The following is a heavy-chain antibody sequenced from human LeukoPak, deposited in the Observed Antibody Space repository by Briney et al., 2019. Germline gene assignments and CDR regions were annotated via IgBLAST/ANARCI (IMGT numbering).Heavy chain of an antibody. CDR3: AKGLRLENWFDP. CDR2: TYFRARWYK. J-gene: IGHJ5*02. V-gene: IGHV6-1*01. D-gene: IGHD5-12*01. CDR1: GDSVSSTNVA. Sequence: SQTLSLTCAISGDSVSSTNVAWNWLRQSPSRGLEWLGRTYFRARWYKEYAESVRSRVSINPDTTKNHFSLQLNSVTPEDTAVYYCAKGLRLENWFDPWGQGTLVTVSS.